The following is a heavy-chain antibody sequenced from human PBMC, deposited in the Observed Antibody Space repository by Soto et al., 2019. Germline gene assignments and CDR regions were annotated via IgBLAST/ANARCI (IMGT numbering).Heavy chain of an antibody. J-gene: IGHJ3*02. D-gene: IGHD6-6*01. CDR3: AGPRSGIAAPKGNDAFDI. Sequence: GGSLRLSCAASGFTFSSYGMHWVRQAPGKGLEWVAVIWYDGSNKYYADSVKGRFTISRDNSKNTLYLQMNSLRAEDTAVYYCAGPRSGIAAPKGNDAFDIWGQGTMVTVSS. V-gene: IGHV3-33*01. CDR1: GFTFSSYG. CDR2: IWYDGSNK.